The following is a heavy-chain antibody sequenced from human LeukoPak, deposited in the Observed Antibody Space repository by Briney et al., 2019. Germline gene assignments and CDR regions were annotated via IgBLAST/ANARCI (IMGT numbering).Heavy chain of an antibody. Sequence: ASVKVSCKASGYTFTAFYMHWVRQAPGQGLEWMGRINPNSGGTKYVQKFQGRVTMTTDTSINTAYLELSRLRSDDTAVYYCARGYSSSWLDYWGQGTLVTVSS. J-gene: IGHJ4*02. CDR1: GYTFTAFY. V-gene: IGHV1-2*06. CDR3: ARGYSSSWLDY. CDR2: INPNSGGT. D-gene: IGHD6-13*01.